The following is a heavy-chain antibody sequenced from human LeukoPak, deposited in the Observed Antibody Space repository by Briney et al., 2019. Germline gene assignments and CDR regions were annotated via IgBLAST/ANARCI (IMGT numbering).Heavy chain of an antibody. CDR2: ISLAGRT. J-gene: IGHJ4*02. CDR3: SRESGPFCPFGH. Sequence: SETLSLTCGVSGGSITTTNYWSWVCQPPGGGLEWIGEISLAGRTRYNPSLQSRVHISIDESKNHLYLNLASVTAADTAVYYCSRESGPFCPFGHWGQGTLVAVTS. V-gene: IGHV4-4*02. D-gene: IGHD1-26*01. CDR1: GGSITTTNY.